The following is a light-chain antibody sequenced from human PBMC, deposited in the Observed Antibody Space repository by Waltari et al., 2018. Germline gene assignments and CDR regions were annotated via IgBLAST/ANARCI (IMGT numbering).Light chain of an antibody. V-gene: IGLV2-23*01. J-gene: IGLJ3*02. CDR3: CSYGVSVV. CDR1: SNDIGNYNFF. Sequence: QSALTQPASVSGSPGQSITISCTGTSNDIGNYNFFVSWYQQHPGEVPKPLIYEANMRPAGVSCRFSGSKSATPASLQRPGLQAEDVADYYCCSYGVSVVFGGGTKLTVL. CDR2: EAN.